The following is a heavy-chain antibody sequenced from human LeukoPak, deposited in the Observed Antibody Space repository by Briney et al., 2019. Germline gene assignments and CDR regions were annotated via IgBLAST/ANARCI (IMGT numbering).Heavy chain of an antibody. D-gene: IGHD6-19*01. CDR3: ARHGPYYSSGWQNAFDI. CDR2: IYYSGST. J-gene: IGHJ3*02. Sequence: SETLSLTXTVSGGSISSSSYYWGWIGQPPGKGLEWIGSIYYSGSTYYNPSLKSRVTISVDTSKNQFSLKLSSVTAADTAVYYCARHGPYYSSGWQNAFDIWGQGTMVTVSS. V-gene: IGHV4-39*01. CDR1: GGSISSSSYY.